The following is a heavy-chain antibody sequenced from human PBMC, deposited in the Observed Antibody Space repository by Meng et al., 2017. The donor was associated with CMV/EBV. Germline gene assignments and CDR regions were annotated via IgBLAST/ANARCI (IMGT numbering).Heavy chain of an antibody. CDR3: ATEGGSGYGGLDI. V-gene: IGHV1-69*02. Sequence: SVKVSCKASGGTFSSYTISWVRQAPGQGLEWMGRIIPILGIANYAQKFQGRVTITADKSTSTAYMELSSLRSEDTAVYYCATEGGSGYGGLDIWGQGIMVTVSS. CDR2: IIPILGIA. J-gene: IGHJ3*02. D-gene: IGHD6-25*01. CDR1: GGTFSSYT.